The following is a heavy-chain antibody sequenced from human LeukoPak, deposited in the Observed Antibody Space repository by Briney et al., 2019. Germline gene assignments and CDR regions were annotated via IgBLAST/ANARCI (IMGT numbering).Heavy chain of an antibody. D-gene: IGHD3-10*01. V-gene: IGHV3-7*01. J-gene: IGHJ6*03. Sequence: PGGSLRLSCAASGFTFSSYWMNWVRQAPGKGLEWVANIKQDGSEKYYVDSVKGRFTISRDNAKNSLYLQMNSLRAEDTAVYYCARGPYASGTYGRRGWVHYMDVWGKGTTVTISS. CDR1: GFTFSSYW. CDR2: IKQDGSEK. CDR3: ARGPYASGTYGRRGWVHYMDV.